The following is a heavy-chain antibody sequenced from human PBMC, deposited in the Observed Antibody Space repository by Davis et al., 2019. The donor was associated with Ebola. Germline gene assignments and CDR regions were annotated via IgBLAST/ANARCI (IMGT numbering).Heavy chain of an antibody. D-gene: IGHD4-17*01. CDR2: IIPIFGTA. Sequence: AASVKVSCKASGYTFTSYYIHWVRQAPGQGLEWMGGIIPIFGTANYAQKFQGRVTITADESTSTAYMELSSLRSEDTAVYYCARGEHDYGDYPRFRGPDYYYYGMDVWGQGTTVTVSS. CDR1: GYTFTSYY. J-gene: IGHJ6*02. V-gene: IGHV1-69*13. CDR3: ARGEHDYGDYPRFRGPDYYYYGMDV.